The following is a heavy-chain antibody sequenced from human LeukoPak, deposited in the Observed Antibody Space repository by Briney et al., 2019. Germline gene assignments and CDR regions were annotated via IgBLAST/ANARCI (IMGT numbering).Heavy chain of an antibody. CDR1: GGSISSGGHY. V-gene: IGHV4-31*03. CDR2: IYHSGRT. Sequence: SQTLSLTCTVSGGSISSGGHYWSWIRHHPGEGLEWIGYIYHSGRTYYNPSLKSRVTISVDTSKNQFSLRLSSVTAADTAVYYCASHPYYPSGTSCSPYFDYWGQGTLVTVSS. CDR3: ASHPYYPSGTSCSPYFDY. J-gene: IGHJ4*02. D-gene: IGHD2-15*01.